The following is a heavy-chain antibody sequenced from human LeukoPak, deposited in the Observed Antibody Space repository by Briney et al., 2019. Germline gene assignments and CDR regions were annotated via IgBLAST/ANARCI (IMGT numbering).Heavy chain of an antibody. V-gene: IGHV1-24*01. CDR3: ARNSYGYKFSMDV. D-gene: IGHD5-18*01. CDR1: GYTLTELS. J-gene: IGHJ6*03. Sequence: ASVKVSCKVSGYTLTELSMHWVRQAPGKGLEWVGWVTAFNENTHYSRKVQGRVTMTRDRSTDTAYMELRSLTFDDTAVYYCARNSYGYKFSMDVWGKGTSVTVSS. CDR2: VTAFNENT.